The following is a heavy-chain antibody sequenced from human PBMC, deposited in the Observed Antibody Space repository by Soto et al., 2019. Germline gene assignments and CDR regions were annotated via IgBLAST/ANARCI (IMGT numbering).Heavy chain of an antibody. CDR1: GGSVSSGSYH. CDR3: ARVPDR. Sequence: SETLSLTCTVSGGSVSSGSYHWGWIRQPPGKGLEWIGYIYHSGSTYYNPSLKSRVTISVDRSKNQFSLKLSSVTAADTAVYYCARVPDRWGQGTLVTVSS. V-gene: IGHV4-30-2*01. CDR2: IYHSGST. D-gene: IGHD2-2*01. J-gene: IGHJ5*02.